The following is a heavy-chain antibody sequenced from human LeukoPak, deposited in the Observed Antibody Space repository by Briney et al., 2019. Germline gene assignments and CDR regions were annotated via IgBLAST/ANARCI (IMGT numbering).Heavy chain of an antibody. V-gene: IGHV4-30-4*08. Sequence: PSETLSLTCTVSGGSISSGDYYWSSIRQPPGKGLEWIGYIYYSGSTYYNPSLKSRVTMSVDTSKTQFSLKLSSVTAADTAVYYCARTIVEQLGNLGSRYYFMDVWGKGTTVTVSS. CDR1: GGSISSGDYY. CDR3: ARTIVEQLGNLGSRYYFMDV. D-gene: IGHD3-10*01. J-gene: IGHJ6*03. CDR2: IYYSGST.